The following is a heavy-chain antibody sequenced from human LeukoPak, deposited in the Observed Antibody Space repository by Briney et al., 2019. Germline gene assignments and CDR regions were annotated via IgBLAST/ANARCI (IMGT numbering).Heavy chain of an antibody. D-gene: IGHD4-17*01. CDR1: GYTFTSYG. CDR3: ARTGGATVTTPFDY. Sequence: ASVKVSCKASGYTFTSYGISWVRQAPGQGPEWMGWISACNGNTNYVQKLQGRVTMATDTSTSTAYMELRSLRSDDTAMYYCARTGGATVTTPFDYWGQGTLATVSS. CDR2: ISACNGNT. J-gene: IGHJ4*02. V-gene: IGHV1-18*01.